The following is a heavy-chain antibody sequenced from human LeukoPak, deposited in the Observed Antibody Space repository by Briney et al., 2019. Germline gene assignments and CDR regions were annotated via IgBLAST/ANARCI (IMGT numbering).Heavy chain of an antibody. CDR2: IIPIFGTA. D-gene: IGHD5-18*01. Sequence: SVKVSCTASGGTFSSYAISWVRQAPGQGLEWMGGIIPIFGTANYAQKFQGRVTITADESTSTAYMEPSSLRSEDTAVYYCARGVRYSYGYSETWGQGTLVTVSS. CDR1: GGTFSSYA. J-gene: IGHJ5*02. V-gene: IGHV1-69*13. CDR3: ARGVRYSYGYSET.